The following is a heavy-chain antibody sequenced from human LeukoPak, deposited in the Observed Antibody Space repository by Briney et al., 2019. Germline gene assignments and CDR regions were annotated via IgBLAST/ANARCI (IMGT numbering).Heavy chain of an antibody. J-gene: IGHJ4*02. V-gene: IGHV3-53*01. D-gene: IGHD3-3*01. CDR2: IYSGGST. CDR3: ARDMPPDYDFWSGYLGY. CDR1: GFTVSSNY. Sequence: GGSLRLSSAASGFTVSSNYMSWVRQAPGKGLEWVSVIYSGGSTCYADSVKGRFTISRDNSKNTLYLQMNSLRAEDTAVYYCARDMPPDYDFWSGYLGYWGQGTLVTVSS.